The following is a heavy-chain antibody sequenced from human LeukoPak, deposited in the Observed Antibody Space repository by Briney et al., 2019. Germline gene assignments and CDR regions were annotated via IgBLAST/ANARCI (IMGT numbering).Heavy chain of an antibody. CDR1: GFTFSTYA. CDR2: ISSGGNT. D-gene: IGHD6-19*01. J-gene: IGHJ4*02. CDR3: TKDRGQWVVPYFDS. Sequence: PGGSLRLSCAASGFTFSTYAMSWVRHTPGKGLEWVSGISSGGNTQYTDSVKGRFTVSRDNSKNTLHLQMDSLRAEDTAIYYCTKDRGQWVVPYFDSWGQGTVVTVSS. V-gene: IGHV3-23*01.